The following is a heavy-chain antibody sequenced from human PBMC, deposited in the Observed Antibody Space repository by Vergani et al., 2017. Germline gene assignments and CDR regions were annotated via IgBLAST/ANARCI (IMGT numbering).Heavy chain of an antibody. Sequence: QVQLQQWGAGLLKPSETLSLTCAVYGGSFSGYYWSWIRQPPGKRLEWIGEINHSGSTNYNPSLKSRVTISVDTSKNQFSLKLSSVTAADTAVYYCARGQSRYCSSTSCYADYYYYYYMDVWGKGTTVTVSS. CDR2: INHSGST. D-gene: IGHD2-2*01. J-gene: IGHJ6*03. CDR1: GGSFSGYY. V-gene: IGHV4-34*01. CDR3: ARGQSRYCSSTSCYADYYYYYYMDV.